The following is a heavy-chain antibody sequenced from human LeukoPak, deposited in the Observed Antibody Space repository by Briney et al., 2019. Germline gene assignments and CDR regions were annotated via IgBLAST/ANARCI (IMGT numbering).Heavy chain of an antibody. Sequence: GRCLRLSCAVSGFTLSSFGMHWVRQAAGKGREWVGVIWYDGSNKYYADSGKGRFTISRDNSKQTTCLQMNSLRAEDTAVYYCARGRFTGYCRRTSCQIPYYFDYWGQETLVTVSS. V-gene: IGHV3-33*01. CDR3: ARGRFTGYCRRTSCQIPYYFDY. J-gene: IGHJ4*02. CDR1: GFTLSSFG. CDR2: IWYDGSNK. D-gene: IGHD2-2*01.